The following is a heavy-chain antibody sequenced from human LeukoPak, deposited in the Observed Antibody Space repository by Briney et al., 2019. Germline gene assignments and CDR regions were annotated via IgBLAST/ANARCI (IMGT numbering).Heavy chain of an antibody. CDR3: ARDIVVVPAAIFGVLTVYYYYYMDV. D-gene: IGHD2-2*01. V-gene: IGHV3-30*02. CDR2: IRYDGSNK. J-gene: IGHJ6*03. Sequence: PGGSLRLSCAASGFTFSSYGMHWVRQAPGKGLEWVAFIRYDGSNKYYADSVKGRFTISRDNAKNSLYLQMNSLRAEDTAVYYCARDIVVVPAAIFGVLTVYYYYYMDVWGKGTTVTISS. CDR1: GFTFSSYG.